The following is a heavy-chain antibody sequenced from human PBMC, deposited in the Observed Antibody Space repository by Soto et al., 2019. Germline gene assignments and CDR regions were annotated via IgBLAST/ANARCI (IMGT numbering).Heavy chain of an antibody. J-gene: IGHJ4*02. CDR2: ISYDGNNK. V-gene: IGHV3-30*18. D-gene: IGHD5-12*01. CDR1: GFTFSSYA. Sequence: PGGSLRLSCATSGFTFSSYAMHWVRQAPGKGLEWVGGISYDGNNKFYADSVKGRCTFSRDNSMNTLYLQMNSLRAEDTAVYYCAKEGPKNGYNYFDYWGQG. CDR3: AKEGPKNGYNYFDY.